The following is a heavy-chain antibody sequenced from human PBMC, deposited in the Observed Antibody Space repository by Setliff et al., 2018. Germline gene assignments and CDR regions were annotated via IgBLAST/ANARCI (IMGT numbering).Heavy chain of an antibody. V-gene: IGHV4-34*01. CDR1: GGSFSGYY. CDR3: ARVAQGLPYVGGCYFDY. Sequence: SETLSLTCAVYGGSFSGYYRSWIRQPPGKGLEWIGEINHSGSTNYNPSLKSRVTISVDTSKNQFSLKLSSVTAADTAVYYCARVAQGLPYVGGCYFDYWGQGTLVTVSS. J-gene: IGHJ4*02. CDR2: INHSGST. D-gene: IGHD1-26*01.